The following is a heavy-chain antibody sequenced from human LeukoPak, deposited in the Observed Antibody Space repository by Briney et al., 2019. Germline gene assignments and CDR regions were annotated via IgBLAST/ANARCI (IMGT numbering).Heavy chain of an antibody. D-gene: IGHD1-1*01. CDR2: INHSGST. CDR3: ARGTTEGYFDY. CDR1: GGSFNGYY. Sequence: PPETLSLTCAVYGGSFNGYYWSWIRQPPGKGLEWIGEINHSGSTNYNPSLKSRVTISVDTSKNQFSLKLSSVTAADTAVYYRARGTTEGYFDYWGQGTLVTVSS. V-gene: IGHV4-34*01. J-gene: IGHJ4*02.